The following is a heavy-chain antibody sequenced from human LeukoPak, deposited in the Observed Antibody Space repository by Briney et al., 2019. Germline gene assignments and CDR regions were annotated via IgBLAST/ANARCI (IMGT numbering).Heavy chain of an antibody. J-gene: IGHJ4*02. Sequence: PGRSLRLSCTASGFSFGDYAMSWVRQAPGKGLEWVANIKQDGSEKYYVDSVKGRFTTSRDNAKKSLYLQMNSLRAEDTAVYYCARNLYYYGSSSYYFDYWGQGTLVTVSS. CDR2: IKQDGSEK. CDR3: ARNLYYYGSSSYYFDY. V-gene: IGHV3-7*03. CDR1: GFSFGDYA. D-gene: IGHD3-10*01.